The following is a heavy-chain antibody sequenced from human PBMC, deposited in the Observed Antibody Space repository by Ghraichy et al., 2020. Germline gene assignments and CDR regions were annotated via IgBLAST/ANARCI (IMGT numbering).Heavy chain of an antibody. V-gene: IGHV4-39*01. J-gene: IGHJ4*02. CDR3: ASGSDSDTFDY. Sequence: SETLSLTCTVSGGSISSSSYYWGWIRQPPGKGLEWIGSIYYSGSTYYNPSLKSRVTISVDTSKNQFSLKLSSVTAADTAVYYCASGSDSDTFDYWGQGTLVTVSS. D-gene: IGHD1-26*01. CDR1: GGSISSSSYY. CDR2: IYYSGST.